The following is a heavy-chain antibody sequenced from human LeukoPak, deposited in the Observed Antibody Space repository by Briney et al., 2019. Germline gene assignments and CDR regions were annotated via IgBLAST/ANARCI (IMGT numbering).Heavy chain of an antibody. CDR1: GFTFSSYS. CDR3: AKTASLYSLQFDY. V-gene: IGHV3-23*01. D-gene: IGHD1-26*01. J-gene: IGHJ4*02. Sequence: GGSLRLSCAASGFTFSSYSMSWVRQAPGKGLEGGSAISGSGGSTCYADSVKGRLTIPRDNSKNTLYLQMNSLRAEDTAVYYCAKTASLYSLQFDYWGPGTLVTVSS. CDR2: ISGSGGST.